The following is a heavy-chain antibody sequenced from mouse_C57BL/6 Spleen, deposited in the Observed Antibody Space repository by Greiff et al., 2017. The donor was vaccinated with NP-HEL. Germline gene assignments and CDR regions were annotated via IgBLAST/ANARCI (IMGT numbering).Heavy chain of an antibody. J-gene: IGHJ4*01. CDR3: ARGSLLYAMDY. CDR2: INYDGSST. V-gene: IGHV5-16*01. D-gene: IGHD6-2*01. CDR1: GFTFSDYY. Sequence: EVKLVESEGGLVQPGSSMKLSCTASGFTFSDYYMAWVRQVPEKGLEWVANINYDGSSTYYLDSLKSRFIISRDNAKNILYLQMSSLKSEDTATYYCARGSLLYAMDYWGQGTSVTVSS.